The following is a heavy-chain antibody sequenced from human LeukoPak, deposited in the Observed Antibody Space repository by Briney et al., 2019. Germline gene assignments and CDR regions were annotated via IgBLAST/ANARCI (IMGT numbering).Heavy chain of an antibody. J-gene: IGHJ6*03. CDR2: IKQDGSQK. D-gene: IGHD2-15*01. Sequence: GGSLRLSCAASEFTFSSYWMTWVRQAPGKGLEWVANIKQDGSQKNYVDSVKGRFTISRDNAKNSLFLQMNSLRAEDTAVYYCARVLRYCSGGNCYSGGLGYMDVWGKGTTVTISS. CDR1: EFTFSSYW. CDR3: ARVLRYCSGGNCYSGGLGYMDV. V-gene: IGHV3-7*03.